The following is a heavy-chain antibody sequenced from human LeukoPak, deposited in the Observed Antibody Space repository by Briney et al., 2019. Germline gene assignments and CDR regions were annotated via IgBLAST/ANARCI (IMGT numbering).Heavy chain of an antibody. CDR1: GGSLSSYY. J-gene: IGHJ4*02. CDR3: AGVLSGYEFLDY. V-gene: IGHV4-59*12. Sequence: SESLSLTRTVAGGSLSSYYWSWIPQPPGKGLEGSGYLYYSGSTNYNPSLKSRVTMSVDTSKHQFSLRLSSVTAADTAVYYCAGVLSGYEFLDYWGQGTLVTVSS. CDR2: LYYSGST. D-gene: IGHD5-12*01.